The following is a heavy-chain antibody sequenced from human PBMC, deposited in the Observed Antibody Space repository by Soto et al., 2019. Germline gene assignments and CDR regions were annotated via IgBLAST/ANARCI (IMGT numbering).Heavy chain of an antibody. V-gene: IGHV5-51*01. CDR2: IYPGDSDT. D-gene: IGHD1-26*01. Sequence: PGESLKISCKGSGYSFTSYWIGWVRQMPXKGLEWMGIIYPGDSDTRYSPSFQGQVTISADKSISTAYLQWSSLKASDTAMYYCARSGVGAKFYNWFEPWGQGTLVTVSS. J-gene: IGHJ5*02. CDR3: ARSGVGAKFYNWFEP. CDR1: GYSFTSYW.